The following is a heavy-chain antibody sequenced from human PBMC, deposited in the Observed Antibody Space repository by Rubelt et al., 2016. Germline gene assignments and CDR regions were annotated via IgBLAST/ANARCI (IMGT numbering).Heavy chain of an antibody. D-gene: IGHD5-12*01. CDR2: IFSNGNT. CDR1: GGSISSYY. J-gene: IGHJ3*02. CDR3: ARTSGYNYDEAFDI. Sequence: QVQLQQWGAGLLKPSETLSLTCTVSGGSISSYYWSWIRQPPGKGLECIGYIFSNGNTNYDPSFSSRVTISLDTSQNQISLRVRSVTAADTAVYYCARTSGYNYDEAFDIWGQGTMVTVSS. V-gene: IGHV4-59*08.